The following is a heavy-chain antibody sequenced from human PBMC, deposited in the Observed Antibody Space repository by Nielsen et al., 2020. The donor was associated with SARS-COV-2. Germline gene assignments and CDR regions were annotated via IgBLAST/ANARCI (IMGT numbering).Heavy chain of an antibody. CDR1: GDSITSCGSH. V-gene: IGHV4-31*03. J-gene: IGHJ5*02. D-gene: IGHD2-15*01. CDR3: ARGAAWFDP. Sequence: SETLSLTCTVSGDSITSCGSHWSWIRHHPSRGLEWLGFTSYDGNTYSNPSLESRLIISVDTSENQFSLRLNSVTAADTAVYFCARGAAWFDPWGQGTRVTVSS. CDR2: TSYDGNT.